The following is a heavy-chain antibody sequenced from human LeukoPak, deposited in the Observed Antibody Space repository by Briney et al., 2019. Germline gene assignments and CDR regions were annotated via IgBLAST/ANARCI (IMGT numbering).Heavy chain of an antibody. J-gene: IGHJ4*02. V-gene: IGHV3-33*08. CDR1: GFTFSSYG. D-gene: IGHD6-25*01. CDR3: TWRIAADDFDY. CDR2: IWYGGSNK. Sequence: AGGSLRLSCAASGFTFSSYGMLWVRQAPGKGLEWVAVIWYGGSNKYYADSVKGRFTISRDNSKNTLYLQMNSLKTEDTAVYYCTWRIAADDFDYWGQGTLVTVSS.